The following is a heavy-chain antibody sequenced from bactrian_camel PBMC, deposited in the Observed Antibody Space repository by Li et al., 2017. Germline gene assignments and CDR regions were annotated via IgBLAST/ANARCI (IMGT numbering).Heavy chain of an antibody. V-gene: IGHV3S55*01. J-gene: IGHJ4*01. D-gene: IGHD1*01. Sequence: HVQLVESGGGSVQAGGSLRLSCAARGYTYDTYCMGWFRRPPGKEREGIAVIDSDGDTAYAESLKDRFTISVDNAKNTLYLQINSLKPEDTAMYYCAARLWARVTDALDGYEYHVWGQGTQVTVS. CDR1: GYTYDTYC. CDR3: AARLWARVTDALDGYEYHV. CDR2: IDSDGDT.